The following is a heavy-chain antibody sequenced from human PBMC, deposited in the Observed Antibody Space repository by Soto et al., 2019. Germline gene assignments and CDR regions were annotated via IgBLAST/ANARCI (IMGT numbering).Heavy chain of an antibody. CDR1: GFTFSGSA. D-gene: IGHD5-12*01. J-gene: IGHJ6*03. V-gene: IGHV3-73*01. CDR2: IRSKANSYAT. Sequence: GGSLRLSCAASGFTFSGSAMHWVRQASGKGLEWVGRIRSKANSYATAYAASVKGRFTISRDDSKNTAYLQMNSLKTEDTAVYYCTSPDSGYDERPPYYYYYYYMDVWGKGTTVTVSS. CDR3: TSPDSGYDERPPYYYYYYYMDV.